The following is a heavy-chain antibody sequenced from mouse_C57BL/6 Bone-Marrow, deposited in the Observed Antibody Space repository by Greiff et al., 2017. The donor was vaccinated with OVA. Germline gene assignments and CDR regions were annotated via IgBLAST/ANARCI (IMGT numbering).Heavy chain of an antibody. CDR1: GYSITSGYY. D-gene: IGHD1-1*02. Sequence: EVQLQQSGPGLVKPSQSLSLTCSVTGYSITSGYYWNWIRQFPGNKLEWMGYISYDGSNNYNPSLKNRISITRDTSKNQFFLKLNSVTTEDTATDYCASYGPYKGVDYWGQGTSVTVSS. V-gene: IGHV3-6*01. J-gene: IGHJ4*01. CDR2: ISYDGSN. CDR3: ASYGPYKGVDY.